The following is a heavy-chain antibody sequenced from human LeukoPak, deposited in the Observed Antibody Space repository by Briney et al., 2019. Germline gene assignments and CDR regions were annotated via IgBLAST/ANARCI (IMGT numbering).Heavy chain of an antibody. CDR1: GGSISSGDYY. CDR2: IYYSGST. V-gene: IGHV4-30-4*08. D-gene: IGHD5-12*01. CDR3: ARDGVYSGYDYTN. J-gene: IGHJ4*02. Sequence: SETLSLTCTVSGGSISSGDYYWSWIRQPPGKGLEWIGYIYYSGSTYYSPSLKSRVTISVDTSKNQFSLKLSSVTAADTAVYYCARDGVYSGYDYTNWGQGTLVTVSS.